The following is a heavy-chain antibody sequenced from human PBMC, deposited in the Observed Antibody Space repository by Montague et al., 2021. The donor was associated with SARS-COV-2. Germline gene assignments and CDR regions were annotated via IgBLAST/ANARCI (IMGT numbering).Heavy chain of an antibody. CDR1: GGSYSSYN. CDR3: SRGFDY. V-gene: IGHV4-59*01. J-gene: IGHJ4*02. Sequence: SETLSLTCTVYGGSYSSYNCSWISQHPGKGLEWIGNIHYSGSTNYTPSLKSRVTISVDTSKNQFSLKLSSVTAADTAVYYCSRGFDYWGQGTLVTVSS. CDR2: IHYSGST.